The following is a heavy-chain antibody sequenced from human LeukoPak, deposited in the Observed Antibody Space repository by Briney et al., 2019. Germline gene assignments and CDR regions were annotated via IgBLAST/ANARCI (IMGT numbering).Heavy chain of an antibody. D-gene: IGHD3-22*01. CDR3: ARGRLSYDSSGYRFDY. Sequence: SETLSLTCAVDGGSFSGYYWSWIRQPPGKGLEWSGEINHSGSTNYNPSLKSRVTISVDTSKNQFSLKLSSVTAADTAVYYCARGRLSYDSSGYRFDYWGQGTLVTVSS. V-gene: IGHV4-34*01. CDR1: GGSFSGYY. CDR2: INHSGST. J-gene: IGHJ4*02.